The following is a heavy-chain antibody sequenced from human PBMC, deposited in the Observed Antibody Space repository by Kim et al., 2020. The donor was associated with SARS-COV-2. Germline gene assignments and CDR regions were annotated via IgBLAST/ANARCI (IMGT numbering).Heavy chain of an antibody. V-gene: IGHV4-59*01. Sequence: SETLSLTCTVSGASITTFYWTWIRQPPGKGLEWIGDMYYNARTSYNPSLKSRVTISGDASKNQFSLNLNSVTAADTAVYFCAKSGGDDKWRYYIDFWGQGILVTVSS. J-gene: IGHJ4*02. CDR2: MYYNART. CDR3: AKSGGDDKWRYYIDF. D-gene: IGHD2-21*01. CDR1: GASITTFY.